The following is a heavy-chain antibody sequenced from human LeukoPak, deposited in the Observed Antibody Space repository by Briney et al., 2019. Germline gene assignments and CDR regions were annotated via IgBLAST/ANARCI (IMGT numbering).Heavy chain of an antibody. Sequence: GGSLRLSCTTSGFTFTNYGINWVRQAPGKGLEWVAAIWYDGSKTSYTDSVKGRFTVSRDISKNTVYLQMDGLKAEDTAVYYCARDDCSTTPCYAYWGQGTLVTVSS. CDR1: GFTFTNYG. CDR3: ARDDCSTTPCYAY. D-gene: IGHD2-2*01. V-gene: IGHV3-33*01. J-gene: IGHJ4*02. CDR2: IWYDGSKT.